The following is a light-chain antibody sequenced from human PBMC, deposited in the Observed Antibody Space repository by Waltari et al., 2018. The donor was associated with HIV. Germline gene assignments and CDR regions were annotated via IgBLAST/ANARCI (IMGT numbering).Light chain of an antibody. J-gene: IGLJ2*01. CDR1: NSDVGGYNY. V-gene: IGLV2-11*01. Sequence: QSALTQPRSVSGSPGQSVTISCTGTNSDVGGYNYVSWYQQHPGKAPKLIIYDVSKRPSGVPDRFSGSKSGNTASLTISGLQAEDEADYYCCSYAGSYRGVFGGGTKLTVL. CDR2: DVS. CDR3: CSYAGSYRGV.